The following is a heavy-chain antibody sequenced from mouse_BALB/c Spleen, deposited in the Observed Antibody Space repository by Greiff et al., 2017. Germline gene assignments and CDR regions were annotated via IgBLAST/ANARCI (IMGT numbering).Heavy chain of an antibody. CDR1: GYTFTSYW. J-gene: IGHJ3*01. V-gene: IGHV1S81*02. Sequence: QVQLQQPGAELVKPGASVKLSCKASGYTFTSYWMHWVKQRPGQGLEWIGEINPSNGGTNFNEKFKSKATLTVDKSSSTAYMQLSSLTSEDSAVYYCTRGAYSGGFAYWGQGTLVTVSA. CDR2: INPSNGGT. CDR3: TRGAYSGGFAY. D-gene: IGHD2-10*01.